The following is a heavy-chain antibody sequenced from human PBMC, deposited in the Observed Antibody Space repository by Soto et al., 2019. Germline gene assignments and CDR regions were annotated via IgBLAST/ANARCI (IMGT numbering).Heavy chain of an antibody. V-gene: IGHV1-2*02. CDR1: GYTFTAYY. CDR3: ARDSHYDILTGYSRNACDM. CDR2: IYPNSGAT. J-gene: IGHJ3*02. D-gene: IGHD3-9*01. Sequence: ASVKVSCKTSGYTFTAYYLHWVRQAPGQGLEWMGWIYPNSGATNYAQKFQGRVTMTTDTSIRTVYMELGRLRSDDTAVYYCARDSHYDILTGYSRNACDMWGQGTMVTVSS.